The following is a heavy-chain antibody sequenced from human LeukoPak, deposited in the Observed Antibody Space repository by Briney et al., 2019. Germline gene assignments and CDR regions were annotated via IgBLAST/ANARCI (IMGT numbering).Heavy chain of an antibody. CDR2: IQYDGSRE. J-gene: IGHJ3*01. CDR1: GLTFSTSD. Sequence: PGGSLRLSCAASGLTFSTSDMHWVRQAPGKGLEWVSFIQYDGSRENYSDSVKGRFSTSRDKARNTLYLQMYSLRPDDTAVYYCAKDLFFWGQGTVVTVSS. D-gene: IGHD3-9*01. V-gene: IGHV3-30*02. CDR3: AKDLFF.